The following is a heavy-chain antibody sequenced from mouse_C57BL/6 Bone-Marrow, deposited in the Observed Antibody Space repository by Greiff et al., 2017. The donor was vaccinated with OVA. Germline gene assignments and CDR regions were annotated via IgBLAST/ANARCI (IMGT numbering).Heavy chain of an antibody. V-gene: IGHV5-4*01. CDR1: GFTFSSYA. Sequence: EVQLVESGGGLVKPGGSLKLSCAASGFTFSSYAMSWVRQTPEKRLEWVATISDGGSYTYYPDNVKGRFTISRDNAKNNLYLQMSHLKSEDTAMYYCAREGPAWFAYWGQGTLVTVSA. CDR2: ISDGGSYT. D-gene: IGHD3-3*01. CDR3: AREGPAWFAY. J-gene: IGHJ3*01.